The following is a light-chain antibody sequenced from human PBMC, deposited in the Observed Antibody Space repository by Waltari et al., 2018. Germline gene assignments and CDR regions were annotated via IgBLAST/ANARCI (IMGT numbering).Light chain of an antibody. CDR2: QDS. V-gene: IGLV3-25*03. Sequence: SSALTQPPSVSVSPGQTPRSTCSGDAVPRQYTYSYQQKPGKAPVLVISQDSARPSGVPERFSGSSSGTTVTLTISGVQAEDEADYYCQSADSSISYVVFGGGTKLTVL. CDR1: AVPRQY. J-gene: IGLJ2*01. CDR3: QSADSSISYVV.